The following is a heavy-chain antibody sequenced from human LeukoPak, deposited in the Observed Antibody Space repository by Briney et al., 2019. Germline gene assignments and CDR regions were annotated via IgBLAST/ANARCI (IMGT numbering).Heavy chain of an antibody. CDR1: GGSISSGGYY. D-gene: IGHD3-22*01. J-gene: IGHJ4*02. Sequence: SQTLSLTCTVSGGSISSGGYYWSWIRQHPGKGLEWIGYIYYSGSTYYNPSLKSRVTISVDTSKNQFSLKLSSVTAADTAVYYCATWIDYDSSGYLRRFDYWGQGTLVTVSS. CDR2: IYYSGST. CDR3: ATWIDYDSSGYLRRFDY. V-gene: IGHV4-31*03.